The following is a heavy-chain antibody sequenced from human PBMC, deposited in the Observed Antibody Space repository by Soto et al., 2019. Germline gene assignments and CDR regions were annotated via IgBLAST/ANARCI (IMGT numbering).Heavy chain of an antibody. CDR2: IYYSGST. J-gene: IGHJ4*02. Sequence: PSETLYLTCTVSGGSVSSSSYYWSCIRQPPGKGLEWIGYIYYSGSTNYNPSLKSRVTISLDTSKNQFSLKLSSVTAADTAVYYCARAPHYNNYVDYWGQGTLVNVSS. D-gene: IGHD4-4*01. CDR3: ARAPHYNNYVDY. CDR1: GGSVSSSSYY. V-gene: IGHV4-61*01.